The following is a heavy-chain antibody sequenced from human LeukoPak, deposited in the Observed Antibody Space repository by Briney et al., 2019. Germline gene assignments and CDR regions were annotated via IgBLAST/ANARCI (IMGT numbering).Heavy chain of an antibody. Sequence: GASVKVSCKASGYTFTSYDINWVRQATGQGLEWMGWMNPNSGNTGYAQKFQGRVTMTRNTSIGTAYMELSSLRSEDTAVYYCARVPPYSSSPYYYYYGMDVWGQGTTVTVSS. CDR3: ARVPPYSSSPYYYYYGMDV. CDR1: GYTFTSYD. D-gene: IGHD6-6*01. V-gene: IGHV1-8*01. J-gene: IGHJ6*02. CDR2: MNPNSGNT.